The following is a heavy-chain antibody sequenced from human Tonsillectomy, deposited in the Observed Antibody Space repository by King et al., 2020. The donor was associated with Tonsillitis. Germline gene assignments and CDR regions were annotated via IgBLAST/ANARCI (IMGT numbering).Heavy chain of an antibody. Sequence: VQLVESGGGLVKPGGSLRLSCAASGFTFTSYSMNWVRQAPGKGLEWVSSISRSSSYIYYADSVKGRFTISRDNAKNSLYLQMNSLRAADTAVYYCARSMGRDCSGGSCYDAFDIWGQGTMVSVSS. CDR2: ISRSSSYI. CDR1: GFTFTSYS. J-gene: IGHJ3*02. V-gene: IGHV3-21*01. D-gene: IGHD2-15*01. CDR3: ARSMGRDCSGGSCYDAFDI.